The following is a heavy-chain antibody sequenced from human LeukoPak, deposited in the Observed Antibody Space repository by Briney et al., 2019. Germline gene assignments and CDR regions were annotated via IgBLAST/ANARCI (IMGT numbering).Heavy chain of an antibody. V-gene: IGHV3-48*03. Sequence: PGRSLRLSCAASGFTFSSYEMNWVRQAPGKGLEWVSYISSSGSTIYYADSVKGRFTISRDNAKNSLYLQMNSLRAEDTAVYYCAAQYYYGSVDYFDYWGQGTLVTVSS. CDR3: AAQYYYGSVDYFDY. D-gene: IGHD3-10*01. CDR1: GFTFSSYE. J-gene: IGHJ4*02. CDR2: ISSSGSTI.